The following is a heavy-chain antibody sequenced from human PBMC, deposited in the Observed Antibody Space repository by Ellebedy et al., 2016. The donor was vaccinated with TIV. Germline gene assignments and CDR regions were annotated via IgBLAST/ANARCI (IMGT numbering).Heavy chain of an antibody. V-gene: IGHV1-69*10. Sequence: AASVKVSCKASRCTFSSYAISWVRQAPGQGLEWMGGIIPILGIANYAQKFQGRVTITADKSTSTAYMELSSLRSEDTAVYYCARARDLDYDILSGSTWYYFDYWGQGTLVTVSS. J-gene: IGHJ4*02. CDR1: RCTFSSYA. CDR3: ARARDLDYDILSGSTWYYFDY. D-gene: IGHD3-9*01. CDR2: IIPILGIA.